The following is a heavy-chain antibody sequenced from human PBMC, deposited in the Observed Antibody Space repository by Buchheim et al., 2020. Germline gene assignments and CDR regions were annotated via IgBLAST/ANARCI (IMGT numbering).Heavy chain of an antibody. V-gene: IGHV1-8*01. CDR1: GYSFTSFD. D-gene: IGHD2/OR15-2a*01. CDR2: INTATGVT. J-gene: IGHJ4*02. CDR3: ARGRGFYFPFY. Sequence: QVRLVQSGAEVKKPGASVKVSCKASGYSFTSFDINWVRQATGQGLEWMGGINTATGVTAYAQKFQGRVTLTRDTSITTAYLELGALTSADTAVYYCARGRGFYFPFYWGQGTL.